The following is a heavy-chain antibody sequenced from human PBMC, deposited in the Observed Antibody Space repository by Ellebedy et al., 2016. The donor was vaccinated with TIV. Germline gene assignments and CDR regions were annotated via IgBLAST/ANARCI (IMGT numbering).Heavy chain of an antibody. D-gene: IGHD4-17*01. CDR3: ARWPSGDAPLDY. Sequence: GGSLRLSCAASGFNLSPYVGHWVRQAPGKGLEWVAVISYDGSNKYYADSVKGRFTISRDNSKNTLYLQMNSLRVEDTAVYYCARWPSGDAPLDYWGQGTLVTVSS. J-gene: IGHJ4*02. CDR1: GFNLSPYV. CDR2: ISYDGSNK. V-gene: IGHV3-30-3*01.